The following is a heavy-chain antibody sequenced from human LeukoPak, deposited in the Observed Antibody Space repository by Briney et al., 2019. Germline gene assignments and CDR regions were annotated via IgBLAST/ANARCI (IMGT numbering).Heavy chain of an antibody. CDR3: TRGGRWLQPNWFDP. CDR2: IRSKAYGGTT. CDR1: GFTFGDYA. J-gene: IGHJ5*02. V-gene: IGHV3-49*04. Sequence: GGSLRLSCTASGFTFGDYAMSWVRQAPGKGLEWVGFIRSKAYGGTTEYAASVKGRFSISRDDSKSIAYLQMNSLKTEDTAVYYCTRGGRWLQPNWFDPWGQGTLVTVSS. D-gene: IGHD5-24*01.